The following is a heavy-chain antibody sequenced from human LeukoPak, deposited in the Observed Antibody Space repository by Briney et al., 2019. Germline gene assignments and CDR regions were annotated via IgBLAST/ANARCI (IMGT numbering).Heavy chain of an antibody. CDR1: GFTFSNAW. Sequence: PGGSLRLSSAASGFTFSNAWMSWVRQAPGKGLEWVSAISGSGGSTYYADSVKGRFTISRDNSKNTLYLQMNSLRAEDTAVYYCAKGPWSRATGPFDYWGQGTLVTVSS. CDR2: ISGSGGST. J-gene: IGHJ4*02. D-gene: IGHD1-26*01. V-gene: IGHV3-23*01. CDR3: AKGPWSRATGPFDY.